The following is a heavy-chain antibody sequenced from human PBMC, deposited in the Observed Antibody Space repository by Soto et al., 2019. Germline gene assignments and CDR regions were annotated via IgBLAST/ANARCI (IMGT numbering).Heavy chain of an antibody. Sequence: PXGSLILSYAASGFTFRSFTMNGVHQAPGKGLEWVSTISSNSAYIYYTDALRGRFTISRDNAKNSLHLQMNSLRAEDTAVYYCTRDASRDSSARGWFDPWGPGALVTVSS. CDR2: ISSNSAYI. CDR1: GFTFRSFT. J-gene: IGHJ5*02. CDR3: TRDASRDSSARGWFDP. V-gene: IGHV3-21*01. D-gene: IGHD6-13*01.